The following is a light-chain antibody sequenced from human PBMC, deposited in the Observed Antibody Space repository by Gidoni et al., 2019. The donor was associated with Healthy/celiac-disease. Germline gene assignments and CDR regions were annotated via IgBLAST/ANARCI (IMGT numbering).Light chain of an antibody. Sequence: DIQMTQSPSSLSASVGDRVTITCQASQDISNYLNWYQQKPGKAPKLLIYDASNLETGVPSRCSGSGSGTDFTFTISSLQPEDIATYYCQQYDNLLFTFXPXTKVDIK. CDR2: DAS. CDR1: QDISNY. V-gene: IGKV1-33*01. J-gene: IGKJ3*01. CDR3: QQYDNLLFT.